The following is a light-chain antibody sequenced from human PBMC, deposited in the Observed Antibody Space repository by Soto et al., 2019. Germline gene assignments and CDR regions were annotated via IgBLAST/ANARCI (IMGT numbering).Light chain of an antibody. CDR2: EVS. Sequence: QSALTQPPSASGSPGQSVTISCTGTSSDIGGYNYVSWYQQHPGKAPKLMIYEVSKRPSGVPVRFSGSKSGNTASLTVSGLQAEDEADYYCSSYAGSNNPYVFGTGTKVTVL. J-gene: IGLJ1*01. CDR3: SSYAGSNNPYV. CDR1: SSDIGGYNY. V-gene: IGLV2-8*01.